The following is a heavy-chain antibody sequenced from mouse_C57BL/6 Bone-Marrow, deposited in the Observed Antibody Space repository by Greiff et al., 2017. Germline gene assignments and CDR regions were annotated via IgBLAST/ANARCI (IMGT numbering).Heavy chain of an antibody. Sequence: LVESGAELARPGASVKLSCKASGYTFTSYGISWVKQRTGQGLEWIGEIYPRSGNTYYNEKLKGKATLTADKSSSTAYMELRSLTSEDSAVYFCARAGLRRRPGFAYWGQGTLVTVSA. D-gene: IGHD2-2*01. CDR2: IYPRSGNT. CDR3: ARAGLRRRPGFAY. V-gene: IGHV1-81*01. J-gene: IGHJ3*01. CDR1: GYTFTSYG.